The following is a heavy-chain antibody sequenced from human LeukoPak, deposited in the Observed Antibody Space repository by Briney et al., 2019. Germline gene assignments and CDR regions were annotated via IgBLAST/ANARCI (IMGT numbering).Heavy chain of an antibody. CDR3: ARDSPRPKVRYPYYMGV. CDR2: ISAYNGNT. J-gene: IGHJ6*03. Sequence: ASVKVSCKASGYTFTSYGISWVRQAPGQGLEWMGWISAYNGNTNYAQKLQGRVTMTTDTSTSTAYMELRSLRSDDTAVYYCARDSPRPKVRYPYYMGVWGKGNTVTVSS. CDR1: GYTFTSYG. V-gene: IGHV1-18*01. D-gene: IGHD3-9*01.